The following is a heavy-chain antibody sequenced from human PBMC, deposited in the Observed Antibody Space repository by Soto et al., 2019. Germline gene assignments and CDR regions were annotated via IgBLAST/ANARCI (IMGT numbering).Heavy chain of an antibody. Sequence: QVQLQESGPGLVKPSQTLSLTCTVSGGSISSGGYCWSWLRQHPGKGLEWIGYIYYRGSTYYNPSLKTRGTISVDTSKSQFSLKLSSVTAADTAVYYCAREPSIWGQGTLVTVSS. CDR2: IYYRGST. J-gene: IGHJ4*02. CDR1: GGSISSGGYC. V-gene: IGHV4-31*03. CDR3: AREPSI.